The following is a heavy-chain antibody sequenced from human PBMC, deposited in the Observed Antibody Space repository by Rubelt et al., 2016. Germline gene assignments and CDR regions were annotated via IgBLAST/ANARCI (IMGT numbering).Heavy chain of an antibody. D-gene: IGHD2-2*01. CDR3: ASSIVVVPAANYYYGMDV. V-gene: IGHV3-66*02. Sequence: WVRQAPGKGLEWVSVIYRGGSTYYADSVKGRFTISRDNSKNTLYLQMNSLRAEDTAVYYCASSIVVVPAANYYYGMDVWGQGTTVTVSS. J-gene: IGHJ6*02. CDR2: IYRGGST.